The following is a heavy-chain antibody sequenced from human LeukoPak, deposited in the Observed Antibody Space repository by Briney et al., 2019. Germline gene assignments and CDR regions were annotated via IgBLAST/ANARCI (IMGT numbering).Heavy chain of an antibody. CDR1: GFSFSSYA. CDR3: ATEQVAAAGTVLDY. D-gene: IGHD6-13*01. V-gene: IGHV3-23*01. CDR2: MSSSDDGR. J-gene: IGHJ4*02. Sequence: GGSLRLSCATSGFSFSSYAMSWVRQAPGKGLEWVSAMSSSDDGRYYAASVRGRFTISRDTSRSTLYLQMNSLRAEDTAVYYCATEQVAAAGTVLDYWGQGTLVTVSS.